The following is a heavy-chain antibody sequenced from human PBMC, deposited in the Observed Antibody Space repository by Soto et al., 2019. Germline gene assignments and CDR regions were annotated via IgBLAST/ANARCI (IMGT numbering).Heavy chain of an antibody. CDR1: GFTFDDYT. CDR2: ISWDGGST. J-gene: IGHJ4*02. Sequence: HPGGSLRLSCAASGFTFDDYTMHWVRQAPGKGLEWVSLISWDGGSTYYADSVKGRFTISRDNSKNSLYLQMNSLRTEDTALYYCAKGGSSVRAHREVPSFDYWGQGTLVTVSS. CDR3: AKGGSSVRAHREVPSFDY. V-gene: IGHV3-43*01. D-gene: IGHD3-16*01.